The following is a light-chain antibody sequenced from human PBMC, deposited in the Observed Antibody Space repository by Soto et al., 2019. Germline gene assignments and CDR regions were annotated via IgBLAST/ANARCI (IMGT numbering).Light chain of an antibody. Sequence: PGERATLSCRASQSVSSSYLAWYQQKPGQAPRLLIYGASSRATGIPDRFSGSGSGTDFTLTISSLEPEDFAVYYCQQRSNWPTFGQGTRLEIK. CDR3: QQRSNWPT. V-gene: IGKV3D-20*02. CDR1: QSVSSSY. CDR2: GAS. J-gene: IGKJ5*01.